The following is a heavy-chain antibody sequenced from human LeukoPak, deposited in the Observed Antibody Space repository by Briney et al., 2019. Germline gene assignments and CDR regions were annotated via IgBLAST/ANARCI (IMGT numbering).Heavy chain of an antibody. CDR1: GDSMKSYY. J-gene: IGHJ1*01. Sequence: SETLSLTCIVSGDSMKSYYWSWIRQPPGKGLEWIGYIYYSGSTNYNPSLKSRLTLSADTSKNQFSLKLSSVTAADTAVNYCAAQYYYSSMNYDNAEYLQHWGQGTLVTVSS. CDR2: IYYSGST. D-gene: IGHD3-10*01. CDR3: AAQYYYSSMNYDNAEYLQH. V-gene: IGHV4-59*01.